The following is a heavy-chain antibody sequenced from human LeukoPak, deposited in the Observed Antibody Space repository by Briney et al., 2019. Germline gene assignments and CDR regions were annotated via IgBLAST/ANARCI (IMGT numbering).Heavy chain of an antibody. V-gene: IGHV4-61*02. CDR1: GGSISSGSYY. CDR3: ARMGPLRYFDRLPYNWFDP. D-gene: IGHD3-9*01. CDR2: IYTSGST. J-gene: IGHJ5*02. Sequence: SQTLSLTCTVSGGSISSGSYYWNWIRQPAGKGLEWIGRIYTSGSTTYNPSLKSRVTMSVDTSKNQFSLKLSSVTAADTAVYYCARMGPLRYFDRLPYNWFDPWGQGTLVTVSS.